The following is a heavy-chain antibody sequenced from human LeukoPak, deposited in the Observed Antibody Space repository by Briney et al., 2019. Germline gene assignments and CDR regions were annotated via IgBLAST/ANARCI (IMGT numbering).Heavy chain of an antibody. CDR3: ARGGRRGYSGYRFDY. D-gene: IGHD5-12*01. CDR2: ISTYNGNT. Sequence: ASVTVSCKASGYNFNSHGIIWVRQAPGQGLEWMGWISTYNGNTNYAQKFQGRVTMTTDTSTSTVSMELRSLRSDDTALYYCARGGRRGYSGYRFDYWGQGTLVTVSS. J-gene: IGHJ4*02. CDR1: GYNFNSHG. V-gene: IGHV1-18*04.